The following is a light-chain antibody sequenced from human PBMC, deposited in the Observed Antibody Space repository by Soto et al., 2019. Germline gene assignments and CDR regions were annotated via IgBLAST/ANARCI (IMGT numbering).Light chain of an antibody. J-gene: IGKJ2*01. V-gene: IGKV3-20*01. CDR1: QSVSSSY. CDR3: QQYGISPYT. Sequence: EIVLTQSPGTLSLSPGERATLSCRASQSVSSSYLAWYQQQPGHAPRLLIYGASSRATGVPDRFSGSESGTDFTLTISRLEPDDFSTYYCQQYGISPYTFGQGTKLEIK. CDR2: GAS.